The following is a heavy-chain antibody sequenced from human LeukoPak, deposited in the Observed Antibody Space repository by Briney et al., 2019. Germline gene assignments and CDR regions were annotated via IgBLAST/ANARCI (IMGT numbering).Heavy chain of an antibody. Sequence: PGRSLRLSCAASGLTFSSYGMHSVRQPPGKWLGWVAVIWEDGSNKYYADSVKGRFSISRDNTKHTLYLQMNSPTAEDTAVYYCAKAGAGTYMDVWVKGTTVTVSS. J-gene: IGHJ6*03. CDR1: GLTFSSYG. CDR2: IWEDGSNK. CDR3: AKAGAGTYMDV. V-gene: IGHV3-33*06. D-gene: IGHD4/OR15-4a*01.